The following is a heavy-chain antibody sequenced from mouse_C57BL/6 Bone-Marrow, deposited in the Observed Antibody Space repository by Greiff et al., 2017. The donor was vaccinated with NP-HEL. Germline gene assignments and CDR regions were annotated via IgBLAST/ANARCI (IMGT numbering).Heavy chain of an antibody. D-gene: IGHD5-5*01. Sequence: EVKLMESGAVLVRPGSSVKMSCKTSGYTFTSYGINWVKQRPGQGLEWIGYIYIGNGYTEYNEKFKGKATLTSDTSSSTAYMLLSILTSVDSAIYFCARRYYLFYYWGQGTTLTVSS. J-gene: IGHJ2*01. CDR3: ARRYYLFYY. V-gene: IGHV1-58*01. CDR1: GYTFTSYG. CDR2: IYIGNGYT.